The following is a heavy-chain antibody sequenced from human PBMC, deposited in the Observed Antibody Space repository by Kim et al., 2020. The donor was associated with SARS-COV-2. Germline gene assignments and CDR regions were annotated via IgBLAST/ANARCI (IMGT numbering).Heavy chain of an antibody. CDR1: GFSLSTSGMC. V-gene: IGHV2-70*11. CDR2: IYWDDDK. J-gene: IGHJ4*02. Sequence: SGPTLVKPTQTLTLTCTFSGFSLSTSGMCVSWIRQPPGKALEWLARIYWDDDKYYSTSLKTRLTISKDTSKNQVVLTMTNMDPVDTATYYCARICAGSGSYYTDHAAYSGQGTLGTVSS. CDR3: ARICAGSGSYYTDHAAY. D-gene: IGHD3-10*01.